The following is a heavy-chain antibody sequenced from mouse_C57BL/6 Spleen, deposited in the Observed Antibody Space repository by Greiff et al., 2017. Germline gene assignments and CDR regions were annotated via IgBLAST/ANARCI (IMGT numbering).Heavy chain of an antibody. CDR1: GYTFTSYW. V-gene: IGHV1-55*01. CDR2: IYPGSGST. CDR3: AGATVVATDYYAMDY. D-gene: IGHD1-1*01. J-gene: IGHJ4*01. Sequence: QVQLQQPGAELVKPGASVKMSCKASGYTFTSYWITWVKQRPGQGLEWIGEIYPGSGSTNYNEKFKSKATLTVDTSSTTASMQLSSLTSEDSAVYFCAGATVVATDYYAMDYWGQGTSVTVSS.